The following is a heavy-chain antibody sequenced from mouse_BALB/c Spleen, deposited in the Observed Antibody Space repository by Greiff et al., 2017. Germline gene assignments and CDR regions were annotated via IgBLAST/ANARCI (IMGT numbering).Heavy chain of an antibody. Sequence: LKESGASVKISCKATGYTFSSYWIEWVKQRPGHGLEWIGEILPGSGSTNYNEKFKGKATFTADTSSNTAYMQLSSLTSEDSAVYYCAGGVFITTVVEDYYAMDYWGQGTSVTVSS. CDR1: GYTFSSYW. CDR3: AGGVFITTVVEDYYAMDY. D-gene: IGHD1-1*01. V-gene: IGHV1-9*01. CDR2: ILPGSGST. J-gene: IGHJ4*01.